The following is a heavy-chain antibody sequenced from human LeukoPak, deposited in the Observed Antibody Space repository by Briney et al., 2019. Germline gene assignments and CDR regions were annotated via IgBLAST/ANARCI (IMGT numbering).Heavy chain of an antibody. J-gene: IGHJ4*02. Sequence: GGSLRLSCAASGFTFSSYGMHWVRQAPGKGLEWVAFIRYDGSNKYYADSVKGRFTISRDNSKNTLYLQMNSLRAEDTAVYYCANHDSSGYYYNYWGQGTLVTVSS. V-gene: IGHV3-30*02. CDR3: ANHDSSGYYYNY. D-gene: IGHD3-22*01. CDR1: GFTFSSYG. CDR2: IRYDGSNK.